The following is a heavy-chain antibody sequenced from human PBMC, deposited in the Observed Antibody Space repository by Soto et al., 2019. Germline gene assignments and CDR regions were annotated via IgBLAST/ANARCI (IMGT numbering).Heavy chain of an antibody. CDR3: ARDVLAATGHNGGGMDV. V-gene: IGHV3-30-3*01. CDR2: ISGDGSHK. J-gene: IGHJ6*02. D-gene: IGHD1-1*01. Sequence: PGGSLRLSCAASGFTFSDFAIHWVRQAPGKGLEWVAFISGDGSHKYYADSERGRFIMSRDNSKSTLYLEMNSLRADDTAVYFCARDVLAATGHNGGGMDVWGQGTTVTVSS. CDR1: GFTFSDFA.